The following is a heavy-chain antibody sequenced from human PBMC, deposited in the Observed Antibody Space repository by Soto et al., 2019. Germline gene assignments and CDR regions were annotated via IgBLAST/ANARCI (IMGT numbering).Heavy chain of an antibody. D-gene: IGHD3-22*01. CDR1: GGTFSSYP. CDR2: IIPSIGTG. V-gene: IGHV1-69*06. J-gene: IGHJ3*02. CDR3: ATQSYYYDRSGYAYDAFDI. Sequence: QVQVVQSGAEVQKPGSSVKVSCKASGGTFSSYPISWVRQAPGQGLEWMGGIIPSIGTGAYTQKFQGRVTITADKSTGTAYMVLSSLRSEDTALYYCATQSYYYDRSGYAYDAFDIWGQGTMVTVSS.